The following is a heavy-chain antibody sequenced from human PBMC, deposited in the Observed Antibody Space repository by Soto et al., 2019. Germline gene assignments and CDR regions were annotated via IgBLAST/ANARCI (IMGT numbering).Heavy chain of an antibody. CDR1: GFTFSSYG. V-gene: IGHV3-30*18. CDR2: ISYDGSNK. Sequence: QVQLVESGGGVVQHGRSLRLSCAASGFTFSSYGMHWVRQAPGKGLEWVAVISYDGSNKYYADSVKGRFTISRDNSKNTLYLQMNSLRAEDTAVYYCAKVAAAGYGMDVWGQGTTVTVSS. D-gene: IGHD6-13*01. J-gene: IGHJ6*02. CDR3: AKVAAAGYGMDV.